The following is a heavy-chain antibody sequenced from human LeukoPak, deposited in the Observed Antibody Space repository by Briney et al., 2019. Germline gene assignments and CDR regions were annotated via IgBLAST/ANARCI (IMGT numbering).Heavy chain of an antibody. V-gene: IGHV4-59*08. CDR3: ARMGSCGGDCYSGY. Sequence: SETLSLTCTVSGGSISSYYWSWIRQPPGKGLEWIGYIYYSGSTNYNPSLKSRVTISVDTSKNQFSLKLSSVTAADTAVYYCARMGSCGGDCYSGYWGQGTLVTVSS. J-gene: IGHJ4*02. CDR1: GGSISSYY. CDR2: IYYSGST. D-gene: IGHD2-21*02.